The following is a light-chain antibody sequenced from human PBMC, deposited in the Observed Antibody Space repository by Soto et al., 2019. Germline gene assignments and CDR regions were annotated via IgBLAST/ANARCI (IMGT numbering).Light chain of an antibody. CDR3: CSYTTSNTPQIV. CDR1: SSDVGGYNY. CDR2: DVS. V-gene: IGLV2-14*03. Sequence: QSVLTQPASVSGSPGQSSTISCTGTSSDVGGYNYVSWYQKNPGKAPKFMIYDVSSRPSGGSTRFSGSKSGNTASLTISGLQAEDEADYYCCSYTTSNTPQIVFGTGTKVTVL. J-gene: IGLJ1*01.